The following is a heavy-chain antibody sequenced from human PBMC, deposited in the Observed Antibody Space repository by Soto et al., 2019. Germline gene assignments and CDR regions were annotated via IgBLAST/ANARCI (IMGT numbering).Heavy chain of an antibody. CDR3: ARDFGDCSSTSCYTGY. D-gene: IGHD2-2*02. V-gene: IGHV3-48*03. CDR2: ISSSGSTI. J-gene: IGHJ4*02. Sequence: EVQLVESGGGLVQPGGSLRLSCAASGFTFSSYEMNWVRQAPGKGLEWVSYISSSGSTIYYADSEKGRFTISRDNAKNSLYLQMNSLRAEDTAVYYCARDFGDCSSTSCYTGYWGQGTLVTVSS. CDR1: GFTFSSYE.